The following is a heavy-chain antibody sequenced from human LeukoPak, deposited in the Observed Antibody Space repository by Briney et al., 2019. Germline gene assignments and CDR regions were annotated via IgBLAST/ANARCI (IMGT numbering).Heavy chain of an antibody. CDR2: ISYDGSNK. V-gene: IGHV3-30*18. D-gene: IGHD4-17*01. J-gene: IGHJ4*02. Sequence: GRALRLSCAASGFTFSRYGMHWVRQAPAKGLEGVAVISYDGSNKYYADSLKRRFTISRDNSKNTLYLQMNSLRAEDTAVYYCAKDPYDYGGYVPDCWGQGTLVTVSS. CDR1: GFTFSRYG. CDR3: AKDPYDYGGYVPDC.